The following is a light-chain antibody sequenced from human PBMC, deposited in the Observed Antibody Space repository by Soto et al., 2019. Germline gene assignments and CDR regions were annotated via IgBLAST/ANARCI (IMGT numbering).Light chain of an antibody. Sequence: DIQMTQSPSTLSASVGDRVTMXXRASQSISSWLAWYQQKPGKAPKXLIYDASSLESGVPSRFSGSGAGTEFTLTISSLQPDDFATYYCQQYNSYSRTFGQGTKVDIK. CDR3: QQYNSYSRT. J-gene: IGKJ1*01. CDR1: QSISSW. CDR2: DAS. V-gene: IGKV1-5*01.